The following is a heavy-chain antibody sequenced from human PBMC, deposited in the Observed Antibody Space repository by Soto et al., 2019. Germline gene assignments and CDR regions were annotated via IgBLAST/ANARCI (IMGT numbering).Heavy chain of an antibody. CDR2: MSGVAGNR. D-gene: IGHD2-2*01. Sequence: EVQLLESGGGLVQPGGSLRLSCAASGFPFSSYAMNWVRQAPGKGLEWVSAMSGVAGNRFYADSVKGRFTISRDNSKNIVYLEMLDLRADDTAVYLCAKPMRIDQRVFAHWGHGTQVTVSS. V-gene: IGHV3-23*01. CDR1: GFPFSSYA. CDR3: AKPMRIDQRVFAH. J-gene: IGHJ4*01.